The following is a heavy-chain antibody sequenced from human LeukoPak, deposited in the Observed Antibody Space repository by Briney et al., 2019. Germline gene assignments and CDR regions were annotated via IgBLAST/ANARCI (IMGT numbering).Heavy chain of an antibody. Sequence: ASVKVSCKASGYTFSIFGISWVRQAPGQGLEWMGWISAYNGNTNYAQKFQDRVTMTTDTSTSTAYTELRGLRSDDTAMYYCARAGATVTTHFDYWGQGTVVTVSS. CDR2: ISAYNGNT. J-gene: IGHJ4*02. D-gene: IGHD4-17*01. CDR3: ARAGATVTTHFDY. CDR1: GYTFSIFG. V-gene: IGHV1-18*01.